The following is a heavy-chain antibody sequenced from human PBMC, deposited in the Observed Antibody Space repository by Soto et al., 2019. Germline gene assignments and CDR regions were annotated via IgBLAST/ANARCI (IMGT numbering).Heavy chain of an antibody. V-gene: IGHV1-46*01. CDR1: GYNFTSYF. CDR2: IDPSGGST. D-gene: IGHD3-3*01. Sequence: GASVKVSCKASGYNFTSYFMHWVRQAPGQGLEWMGIIDPSGGSTSYAQKFQGRVSMTRDTSTSTVYMDLSSLRSEDTAVYYCARDLTGGPTYYDFWSRYSPVDFPGLAPLVTVFS. CDR3: ARDLTGGPTYYDFWSRYSPVDF. J-gene: IGHJ4*02.